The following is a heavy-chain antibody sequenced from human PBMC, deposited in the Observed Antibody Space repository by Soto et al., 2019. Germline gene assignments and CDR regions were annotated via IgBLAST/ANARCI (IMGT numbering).Heavy chain of an antibody. CDR3: ARDWGEMTTVTTRGMDV. CDR2: ITDDANNN. V-gene: IGHV3-30*03. D-gene: IGHD4-4*01. J-gene: IGHJ6*02. CDR1: GFTFSIFG. Sequence: PGGSLRLSCAASGFTFSIFGMSWVRQAPGKGLEWIAVITDDANNNYYADSVRGRFTISRDNSKNTLYLQMNSLRAEDTAVYYCARDWGEMTTVTTRGMDVWGQGTTVTVSS.